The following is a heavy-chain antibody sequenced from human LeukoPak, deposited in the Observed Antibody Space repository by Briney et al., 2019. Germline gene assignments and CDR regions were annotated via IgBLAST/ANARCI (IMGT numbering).Heavy chain of an antibody. J-gene: IGHJ4*02. CDR1: EFTISRKY. Sequence: GGSLRLSCAAPEFTISRKYMTWVRQAPGKGLEWVSLIYSGGSTYYADSVKGRFTISRDNSKNTLYLQMNSLRAEDTAVYYCAGRDSGDYPYFDYWGRGTLVTVSS. CDR3: AGRDSGDYPYFDY. D-gene: IGHD4-17*01. V-gene: IGHV3-53*01. CDR2: IYSGGST.